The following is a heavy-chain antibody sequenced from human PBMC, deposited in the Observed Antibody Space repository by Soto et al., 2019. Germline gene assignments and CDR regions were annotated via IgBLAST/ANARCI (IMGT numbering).Heavy chain of an antibody. Sequence: ASVKVSCKTSGYTFNTYGINWVRQAPGQGLELMGWISAYDGETTYAEKFQGRVTLTTDTSTSTAYMELRSLRSDDTAIYYCARDPHEFWTSYWFDPWGQGTPVTVSS. CDR3: ARDPHEFWTSYWFDP. CDR1: GYTFNTYG. J-gene: IGHJ5*02. CDR2: ISAYDGET. D-gene: IGHD3-3*01. V-gene: IGHV1-18*01.